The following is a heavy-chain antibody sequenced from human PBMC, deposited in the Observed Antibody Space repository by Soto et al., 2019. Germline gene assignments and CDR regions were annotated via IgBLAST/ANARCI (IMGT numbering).Heavy chain of an antibody. CDR1: GGTFSSYA. Sequence: ASVKVSCKASGGTFSSYAISWVRQAPGQGLEWMGGIIPIFGTANYAQKFQGRVTITADKSTSTAYMEMSSLRSEDTAVYYCARGPSRRIFRTSYGMDVWGQGTTVTVSS. CDR2: IIPIFGTA. J-gene: IGHJ6*02. V-gene: IGHV1-69*06. CDR3: ARGPSRRIFRTSYGMDV. D-gene: IGHD2-15*01.